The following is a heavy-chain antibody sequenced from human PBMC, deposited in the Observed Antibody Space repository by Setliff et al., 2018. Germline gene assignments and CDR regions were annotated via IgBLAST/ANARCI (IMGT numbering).Heavy chain of an antibody. CDR1: GDSISSRPFY. V-gene: IGHV4-61*09. D-gene: IGHD3-3*01. CDR2: IYTSWST. J-gene: IGHJ6*03. Sequence: LSLTCTVSGDSISSRPFYWGWFRQPAGKELEWIGQIYTSWSTIYNPSLKSRVTILLDTPKNQFSLTLTSVTAADTAVYYCARMTGFQYIDVWGKGTTVTVSS. CDR3: ARMTGFQYIDV.